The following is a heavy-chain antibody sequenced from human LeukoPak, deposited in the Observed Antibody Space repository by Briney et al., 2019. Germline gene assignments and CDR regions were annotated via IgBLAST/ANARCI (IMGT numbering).Heavy chain of an antibody. Sequence: GGSLRLSCAASGFSFSDYYMSWIRQAPGKGLEWVAVIANDGRDKKYADSVKGRFTISRDNSKSTLYLEMNSLRAEDTAVYYCAKDGRVAAAAYYFDYWGQGTLATVSS. CDR3: AKDGRVAAAAYYFDY. V-gene: IGHV3-30*18. D-gene: IGHD6-13*01. CDR1: GFSFSDYY. CDR2: IANDGRDK. J-gene: IGHJ4*02.